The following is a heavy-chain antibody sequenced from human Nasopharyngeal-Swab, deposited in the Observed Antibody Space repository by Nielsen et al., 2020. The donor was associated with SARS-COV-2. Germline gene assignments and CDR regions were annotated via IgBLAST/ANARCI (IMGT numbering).Heavy chain of an antibody. CDR3: ARDLDYYDSSGYDY. D-gene: IGHD3-22*01. V-gene: IGHV3-7*01. CDR2: IKQDGSEK. J-gene: IGHJ4*02. CDR1: RFTFSSYW. Sequence: SCAASRFTFSSYWMSWVRQAPGKGLEWVADIKQDGSEKYYVDSVKGRFTISRDNAKNSLYLQMNSLRAEDTAVYYCARDLDYYDSSGYDYWGQGTLVTVSS.